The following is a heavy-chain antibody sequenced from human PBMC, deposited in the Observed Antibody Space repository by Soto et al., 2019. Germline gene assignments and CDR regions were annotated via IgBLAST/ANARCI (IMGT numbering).Heavy chain of an antibody. D-gene: IGHD3-9*01. Sequence: SLRLSCAASGFTFSSYGMHWVRQAPGKGLEWVAVIWYDGSNKYYADSVKGRFTISRDNSKSTLYLQMNSLRAEDTAVYYCARDFIRHPVLRYFDPRADYYYSYGMDVWGQGPTVTVSS. CDR1: GFTFSSYG. J-gene: IGHJ6*02. CDR3: ARDFIRHPVLRYFDPRADYYYSYGMDV. CDR2: IWYDGSNK. V-gene: IGHV3-33*01.